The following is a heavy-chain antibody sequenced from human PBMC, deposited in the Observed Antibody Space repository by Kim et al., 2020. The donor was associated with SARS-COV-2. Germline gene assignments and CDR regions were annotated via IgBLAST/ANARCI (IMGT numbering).Heavy chain of an antibody. CDR2: KDGTTP. CDR3: TTAFEY. V-gene: IGHV3-74*01. Sequence: KDGTTPFYADSVKGRFTISRDNAKNAVNLQMLSLRTEDTAVYYCTTAFEYWGQGTLVTVSS. J-gene: IGHJ4*01.